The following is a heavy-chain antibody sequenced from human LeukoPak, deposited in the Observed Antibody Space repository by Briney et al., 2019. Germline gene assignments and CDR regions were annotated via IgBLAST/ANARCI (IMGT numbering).Heavy chain of an antibody. D-gene: IGHD5-18*01. CDR2: LDPEDGET. CDR1: GYTLTELS. CDR3: TTGLDTTMVTALDY. J-gene: IGHJ4*02. Sequence: PSVKVSFKVSGYTLTELSMHWVRQTPGKGLEWMGGLDPEDGETIYAQKFQGRVSMTEDTSTDTAYMELSSLKSEDTAIYYCTTGLDTTMVTALDYWGQGTLVTVSS. V-gene: IGHV1-24*01.